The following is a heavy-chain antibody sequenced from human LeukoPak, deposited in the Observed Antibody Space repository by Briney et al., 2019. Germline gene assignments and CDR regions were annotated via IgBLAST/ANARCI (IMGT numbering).Heavy chain of an antibody. D-gene: IGHD2-2*01. CDR1: GFTFSGYY. J-gene: IGHJ6*03. CDR3: ARDRGCSSTSCYRYYYYYMDV. CDR2: ISSSGSTI. V-gene: IGHV3-11*04. Sequence: GGSLRLSCAASGFTFSGYYMNWIRQAPGKGLEWISYISSSGSTIYYADSVKGRFTISRDNAKNSLYLQMNSLRAEDTAVYYCARDRGCSSTSCYRYYYYYMDVWGKGTTVTVSS.